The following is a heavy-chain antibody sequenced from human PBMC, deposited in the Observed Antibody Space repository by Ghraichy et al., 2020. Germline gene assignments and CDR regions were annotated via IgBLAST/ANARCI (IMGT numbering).Heavy chain of an antibody. CDR2: IYLGDSDT. V-gene: IGHV5-51*01. D-gene: IGHD6-13*01. CDR3: ARGDSSSWYFDY. CDR1: GYSSTSYW. Sequence: GESLNISCKGSGYSSTSYWIAWVRQMPGKGLEWMGIIYLGDSDTRYSPSFQGQVTISADKSISTAYLQWTSLKASDTAMYYCARGDSSSWYFDYWGQGTLVSVSS. J-gene: IGHJ4*02.